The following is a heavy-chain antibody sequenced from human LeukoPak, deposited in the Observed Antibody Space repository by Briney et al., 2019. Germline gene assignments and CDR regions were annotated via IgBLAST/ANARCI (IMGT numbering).Heavy chain of an antibody. J-gene: IGHJ5*02. CDR2: IYHSGST. V-gene: IGHV4-30-2*01. Sequence: SETLSLTCTVSGGSISSGDYYWSWIRQPPGKGLEWIGYIYHSGSTYYNPSLKSRVTISVDRSKNQFSLKLSSVTAADTAVYYCARSTTPNGRYNWNDAVNWFDPWGQGTLVTVSS. CDR1: GGSISSGDYY. D-gene: IGHD1-20*01. CDR3: ARSTTPNGRYNWNDAVNWFDP.